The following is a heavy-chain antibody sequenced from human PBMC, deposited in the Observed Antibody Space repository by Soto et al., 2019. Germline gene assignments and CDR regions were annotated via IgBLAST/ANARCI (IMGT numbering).Heavy chain of an antibody. V-gene: IGHV1-69*02. D-gene: IGHD3-10*01. CDR2: IIPILGIA. Sequence: SVKVSCKASGGTFSSYTISWVRQAPGQGLEWMGRIIPILGIANYAQKFQGRVTITADKSTSTAYMELSSLRSEDTAVYYCARGSPWDYGSVTDYWGQGTLVTVS. CDR3: ARGSPWDYGSVTDY. CDR1: GGTFSSYT. J-gene: IGHJ4*02.